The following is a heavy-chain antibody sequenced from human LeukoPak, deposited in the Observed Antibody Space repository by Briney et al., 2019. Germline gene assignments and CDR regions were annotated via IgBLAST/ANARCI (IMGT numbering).Heavy chain of an antibody. CDR2: ISYDGSNT. V-gene: IGHV3-30*18. CDR3: AKPYYYGSRSYMDY. D-gene: IGHD3-10*01. Sequence: GGSLRLSCSASGFTFSSYGMHWVRQAPGKGLEWVAVISYDGSNTYYADSVKGRFTISRDNSKNMLYLQMNSLRAENTAVYYCAKPYYYGSRSYMDYWGQGTLVTVSS. J-gene: IGHJ4*02. CDR1: GFTFSSYG.